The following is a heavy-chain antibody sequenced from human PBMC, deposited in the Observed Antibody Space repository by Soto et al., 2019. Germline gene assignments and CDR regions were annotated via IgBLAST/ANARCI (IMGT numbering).Heavy chain of an antibody. J-gene: IGHJ4*02. V-gene: IGHV3-23*01. Sequence: GSLRLSCAASGFTFSNYAMTWVRQAPGKGLEWVSVISDNGERKHYADSVKGRFSISRDNSKNTLYLQMNSLRAEDTAVYYCAKIDYGDYLIDYWGQGTLVTVSS. CDR3: AKIDYGDYLIDY. CDR2: ISDNGERK. CDR1: GFTFSNYA. D-gene: IGHD4-17*01.